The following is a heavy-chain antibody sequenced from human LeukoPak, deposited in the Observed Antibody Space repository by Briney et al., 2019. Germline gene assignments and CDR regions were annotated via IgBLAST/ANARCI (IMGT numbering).Heavy chain of an antibody. Sequence: ASVKVSCKASGYTFTSYYMHWVRQAPGQGLEWMGIINPSGGSTNYAQKFQGRVTITADKSTSTAYMELSSLRSEDTAVYYCARSIAARALDYWGQGTLVTVSS. CDR3: ARSIAARALDY. D-gene: IGHD6-6*01. J-gene: IGHJ4*02. CDR2: INPSGGST. V-gene: IGHV1-46*01. CDR1: GYTFTSYY.